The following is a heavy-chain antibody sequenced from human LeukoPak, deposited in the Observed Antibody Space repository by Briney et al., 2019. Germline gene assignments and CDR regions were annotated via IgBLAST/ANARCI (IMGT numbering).Heavy chain of an antibody. CDR1: GGSISSYY. Sequence: SETLSLTCTVSGGSISSYYWSWIRQPPGKGLEWIGYIYYSGSTNYNPSLKSRVTISVDTSKNQFSLKLSSVTAADTAVYYCARTTKNYGMAVWGQGTTVTVSS. CDR3: ARTTKNYGMAV. D-gene: IGHD1-1*01. V-gene: IGHV4-59*08. CDR2: IYYSGST. J-gene: IGHJ6*02.